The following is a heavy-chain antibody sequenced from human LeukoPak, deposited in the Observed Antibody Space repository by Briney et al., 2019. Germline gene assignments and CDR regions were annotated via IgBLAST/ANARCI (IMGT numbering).Heavy chain of an antibody. CDR1: GFTFSDYY. CDR2: ISSSSSYT. D-gene: IGHD3-10*01. J-gene: IGHJ6*02. CDR3: ARDGGYYYGSGSYYTQYYYYYGMDV. Sequence: GGSLRLSCAASGFTFSDYYMSWIRQAPGKGLEWVSYISSSSSYTNYADSVKGRFTISRDNAKNSLYLQMNSLRAEDTAVYYCARDGGYYYGSGSYYTQYYYYYGMDVWGQGTTVTVSS. V-gene: IGHV3-11*05.